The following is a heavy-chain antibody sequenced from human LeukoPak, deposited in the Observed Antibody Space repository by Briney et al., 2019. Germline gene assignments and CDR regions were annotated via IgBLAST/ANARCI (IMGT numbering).Heavy chain of an antibody. Sequence: SSETLSLTCTVSGGSISSYYWSWIRQPPGKGLEWIGYIYYSGSTNYNPSLKSRVTISVDTSKNQFSLKLSSVTAADTAVYYCARDTSPLDYGPAAFDIWGQGTMVTVSS. CDR1: GGSISSYY. V-gene: IGHV4-59*01. J-gene: IGHJ3*02. D-gene: IGHD3-16*01. CDR3: ARDTSPLDYGPAAFDI. CDR2: IYYSGST.